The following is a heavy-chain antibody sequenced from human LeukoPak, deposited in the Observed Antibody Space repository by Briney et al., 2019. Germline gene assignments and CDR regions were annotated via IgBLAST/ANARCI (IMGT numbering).Heavy chain of an antibody. Sequence: GESLKISCKGSGYSFTSYWIGWVRQMPGKGLEWMGIIYPGDSDTRYSPSFQGQGTISAGKSISTAYLQWSSLKASDTAMYYCARQELGSYDILTGYPRGDFDYWGQGTLVTVSS. J-gene: IGHJ4*02. V-gene: IGHV5-51*01. CDR2: IYPGDSDT. D-gene: IGHD3-9*01. CDR1: GYSFTSYW. CDR3: ARQELGSYDILTGYPRGDFDY.